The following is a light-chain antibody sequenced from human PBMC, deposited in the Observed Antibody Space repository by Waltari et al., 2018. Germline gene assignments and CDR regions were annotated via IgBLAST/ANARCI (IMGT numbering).Light chain of an antibody. J-gene: IGLJ1*01. CDR3: VIWHSRAYV. CDR1: SDIDVANYR. V-gene: IGLV5-45*02. Sequence: QAVLTQPSSLSASPGASASLTCTLRSDIDVANYRIYWYQQKPGSPPQYLLRYNSDSDNQQGSGVPSRFSGLKDASANAGILLISGLQSEDEADYYCVIWHSRAYVFGTGTKVTVL. CDR2: YNSDSDN.